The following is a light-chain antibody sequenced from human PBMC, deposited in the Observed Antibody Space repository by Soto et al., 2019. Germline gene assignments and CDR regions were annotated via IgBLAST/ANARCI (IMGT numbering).Light chain of an antibody. J-gene: IGKJ2*01. CDR1: QSVLYSSNNANY. CDR3: QQYYSTPYT. Sequence: DIVMTQSPDSLAVSLGERATFNCKSSQSVLYSSNNANYLAWYQQKPGQPPKLLIHWASARETGVPDRFSGSGSGTDFTLTISSLQTEDVAVYYCQQYYSTPYTFGQGTKLEIK. V-gene: IGKV4-1*01. CDR2: WAS.